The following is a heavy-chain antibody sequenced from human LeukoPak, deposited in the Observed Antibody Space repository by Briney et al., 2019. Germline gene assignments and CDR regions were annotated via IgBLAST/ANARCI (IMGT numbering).Heavy chain of an antibody. J-gene: IGHJ1*01. CDR1: GGSISSYY. V-gene: IGHV4-59*01. D-gene: IGHD4-17*01. CDR3: ARAAVTTSRYFQH. Sequence: PSETLSLTCTVSGGSISSYYWSWIRQPPGKGLEWIGYIYYTGSTNYNPSLKSRVTISVDTSKKQFSLKLTSVTAADTAVYYCARAAVTTSRYFQHWGQGTLVTVSS. CDR2: IYYTGST.